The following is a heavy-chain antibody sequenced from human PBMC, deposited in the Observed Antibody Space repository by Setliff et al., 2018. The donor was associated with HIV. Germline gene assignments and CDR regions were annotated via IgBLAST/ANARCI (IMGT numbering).Heavy chain of an antibody. Sequence: SETLSLTCTVSGDSFNGSHYLWGWIRQPPGKGLEWVGNVYYNWATYYNPSLKNRVTISVDTSKNQFSLRLTSVTAADTAIYYCAKSFASGPTNWNIDVWGKGTTVTV. CDR3: AKSFASGPTNWNIDV. D-gene: IGHD1-20*01. CDR1: GDSFNGSHYL. V-gene: IGHV4-39*01. CDR2: VYYNWAT. J-gene: IGHJ6*03.